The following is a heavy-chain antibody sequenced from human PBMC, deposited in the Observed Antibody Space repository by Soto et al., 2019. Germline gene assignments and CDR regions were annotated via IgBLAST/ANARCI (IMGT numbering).Heavy chain of an antibody. CDR1: GFTFSSYA. Sequence: GGSLRLSCSASGFTFSSYAMHWVRQAPGKGLEYVSAISSNGGSTYYADSVKGRFTISRDNSKNTLYLQMSSLRAEDTAVYYCVKDLDPFAGIFGGGSTFDYWGQGTLVTVSS. CDR3: VKDLDPFAGIFGGGSTFDY. J-gene: IGHJ4*02. D-gene: IGHD3-3*01. V-gene: IGHV3-64D*08. CDR2: ISSNGGST.